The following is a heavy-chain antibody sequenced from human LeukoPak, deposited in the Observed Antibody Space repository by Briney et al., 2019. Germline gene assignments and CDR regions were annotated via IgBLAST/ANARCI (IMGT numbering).Heavy chain of an antibody. CDR3: AKDIPHYHDSSGFYGDYFDY. V-gene: IGHV3-43*02. CDR2: ISGDGGST. J-gene: IGHJ4*02. D-gene: IGHD3-22*01. Sequence: PGGSLRLSCAASGFTFDDYAMHWVRQAPGKGLEWVSLISGDGGSTYYADSVKGRFTISRDNSKNSLYLQMNSLRTEDTALYYCAKDIPHYHDSSGFYGDYFDYWGQGTLVTVSS. CDR1: GFTFDDYA.